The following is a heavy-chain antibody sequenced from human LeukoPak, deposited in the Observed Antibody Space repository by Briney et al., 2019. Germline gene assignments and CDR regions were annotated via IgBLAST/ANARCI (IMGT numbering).Heavy chain of an antibody. Sequence: GTSVKVSCKASGGTFSSYAISWVRQAPRQGLEWMGRIIPILGIANYAQKFQGRVTITADKSTSTAYMELSSLRSEDTAVYYCARDHTDYLWNGDYWGQGTLVTVSS. V-gene: IGHV1-69*04. D-gene: IGHD3-16*01. J-gene: IGHJ4*02. CDR2: IIPILGIA. CDR1: GGTFSSYA. CDR3: ARDHTDYLWNGDY.